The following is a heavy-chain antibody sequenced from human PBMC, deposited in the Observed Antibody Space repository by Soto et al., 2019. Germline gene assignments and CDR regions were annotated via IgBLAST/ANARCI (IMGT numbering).Heavy chain of an antibody. V-gene: IGHV3-23*01. D-gene: IGHD6-13*01. Sequence: GGSLRPSCSTSGFTFSSYSMSLVRPAPGKGLEWVSAISGSGGSTYYADSVKGRFTISRDNSKNTLYLQMNSLRAEDTAVYYCAKDLWQQLATDAFDIWGQGTMVTVSS. CDR3: AKDLWQQLATDAFDI. CDR1: GFTFSSYS. CDR2: ISGSGGST. J-gene: IGHJ3*02.